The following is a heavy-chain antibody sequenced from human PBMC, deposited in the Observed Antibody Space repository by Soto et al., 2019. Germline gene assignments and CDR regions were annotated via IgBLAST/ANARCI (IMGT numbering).Heavy chain of an antibody. V-gene: IGHV3-21*01. CDR1: GFTFSSYS. CDR2: ISSSSSYI. J-gene: IGHJ4*02. Sequence: EVQLVESGGGLVKPGGSLRLSCAASGFTFSSYSMNWVRQAPGKGLEWVSSISSSSSYIYYADSVKGRFTISRDNAKNSLDLQMNSLRAEDTAVYYCARLARGGCSSTSCQGDYWGQGTLVTVSS. CDR3: ARLARGGCSSTSCQGDY. D-gene: IGHD2-2*01.